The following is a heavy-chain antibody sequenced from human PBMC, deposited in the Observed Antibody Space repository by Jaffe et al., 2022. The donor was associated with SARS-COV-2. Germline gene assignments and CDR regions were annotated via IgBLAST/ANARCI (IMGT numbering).Heavy chain of an antibody. V-gene: IGHV3-23*01. D-gene: IGHD6-6*01. CDR1: GFTFSSYA. CDR3: AKGQLAVKTSYYGMDV. CDR2: ISGSGGST. Sequence: EVQLLESGGGLVQPGGSLRLSCAASGFTFSSYAMSWVRQAPGKGLEWVSAISGSGGSTYYADSVKGRFTISRDNSKNTLYLQMNSLRAEDTAVYYCAKGQLAVKTSYYGMDVWGQGTTVTVSS. J-gene: IGHJ6*02.